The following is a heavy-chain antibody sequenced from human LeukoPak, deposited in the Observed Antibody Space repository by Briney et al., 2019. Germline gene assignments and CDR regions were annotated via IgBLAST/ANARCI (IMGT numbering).Heavy chain of an antibody. J-gene: IGHJ3*02. CDR1: GGSITRDNYY. CDR3: VGAVTAEDAFDI. D-gene: IGHD2-21*02. V-gene: IGHV4-39*01. CDR2: IYYSGSV. Sequence: SETLSLTCTVSGGSITRDNYYWVWIRQPPEKGLEWIGTIYYSGSVYYNPSLQSRVTISIDPSNNQFSLRLSSVTAADTAVYYCVGAVTAEDAFDIWGQGTMVTVSS.